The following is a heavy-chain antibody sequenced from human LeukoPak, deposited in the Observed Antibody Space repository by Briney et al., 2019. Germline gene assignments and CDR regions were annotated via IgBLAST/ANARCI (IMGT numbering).Heavy chain of an antibody. D-gene: IGHD2-15*01. Sequence: ASVKVSCKASGFTFTGYYMHWVRQAPGQGLEWMGWINPDTAVTKYAQKFQGRVTMTGDTSISTAYMELRRLTSDDTAVYYCARDFGSVITPYYWGQGALVTVSS. V-gene: IGHV1-2*02. CDR2: INPDTAVT. J-gene: IGHJ4*02. CDR1: GFTFTGYY. CDR3: ARDFGSVITPYY.